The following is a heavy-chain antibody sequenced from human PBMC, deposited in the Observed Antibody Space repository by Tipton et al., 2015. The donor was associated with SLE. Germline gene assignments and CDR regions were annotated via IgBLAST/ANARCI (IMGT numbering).Heavy chain of an antibody. CDR1: GFTFSSYW. D-gene: IGHD2-2*02. J-gene: IGHJ4*02. CDR2: INSDGSST. CDR3: AQGGDIVVVPAAIDY. Sequence: SLRLSCAASGFTFSSYWMHWVRQAPGKGLVWVSRINSDGSSTSYADSVKGRFTISRDNAKNTLYLQMNSLRAEDTAVYYCAQGGDIVVVPAAIDYWVQGTLVTVSS. V-gene: IGHV3-74*01.